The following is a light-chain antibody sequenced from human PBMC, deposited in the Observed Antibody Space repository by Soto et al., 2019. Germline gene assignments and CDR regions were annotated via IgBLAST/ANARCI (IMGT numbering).Light chain of an antibody. CDR2: DDS. Sequence: SYELTQPPSVSVAPGQTARITCGGNNIGSKSVHWYQQKPGQAHVLVVYDDSDRPSGIPERFSGSNSGNTATLTSSRVEAGDEADYYCQVWDSSSDHVVFGGGTKLTVL. CDR1: NIGSKS. CDR3: QVWDSSSDHVV. V-gene: IGLV3-21*02. J-gene: IGLJ2*01.